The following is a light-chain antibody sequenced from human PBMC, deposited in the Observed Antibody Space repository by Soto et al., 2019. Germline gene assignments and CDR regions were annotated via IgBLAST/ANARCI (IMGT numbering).Light chain of an antibody. CDR3: QQFGSAPLT. Sequence: EIVLTQSPGTLSLSPGERATLSCRSSQSIGTSVLAWYQRKPGQAPRLLMYGESYRATGIPDRFSCSGSGTDFTLTILRLEPEDSAVYYCQQFGSAPLTFGGGTKVEIK. CDR1: QSIGTSV. V-gene: IGKV3-20*01. CDR2: GES. J-gene: IGKJ4*01.